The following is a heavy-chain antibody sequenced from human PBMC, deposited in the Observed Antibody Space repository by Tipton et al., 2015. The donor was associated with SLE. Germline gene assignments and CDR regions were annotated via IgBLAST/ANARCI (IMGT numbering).Heavy chain of an antibody. D-gene: IGHD4-17*01. V-gene: IGHV3-48*03. CDR3: ARDGGYGEVWKACDI. CDR2: ISSSGSTI. CDR1: GFTFSSYE. Sequence: GSLRLSCAASGFTFSSYEMNWVRQAPGKGLEWVSYISSSGSTIYYADSVKGRFTISRDNAKNSLYLQMNSLRAEDTAVYYCARDGGYGEVWKACDIWGQGTMVTVSS. J-gene: IGHJ3*02.